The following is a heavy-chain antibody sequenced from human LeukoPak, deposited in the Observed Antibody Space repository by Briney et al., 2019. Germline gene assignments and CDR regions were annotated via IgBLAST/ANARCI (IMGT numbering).Heavy chain of an antibody. V-gene: IGHV4-39*07. CDR1: GGSISSSSYY. CDR3: ARVGIAVANYYYYYMDV. Sequence: PSETLSLTCTVSGGSISSSSYYWGWIRQLPGKGLEWIGSIYYSGSTYYNPSLKSRVTISVDTSKNQFSLKLSSVTAADTAVYYCARVGIAVANYYYYYMDVWGKGTTVTVSS. CDR2: IYYSGST. J-gene: IGHJ6*03. D-gene: IGHD6-19*01.